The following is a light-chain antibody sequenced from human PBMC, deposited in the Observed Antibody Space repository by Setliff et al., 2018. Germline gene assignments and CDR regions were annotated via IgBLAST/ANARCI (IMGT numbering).Light chain of an antibody. V-gene: IGLV2-14*03. Sequence: QSVLAQPASVSGSPGQSITISCSGTSSDVGSYDLVSWYQQHPGKAHKLIIYAVSDRPSGVSNRFSGSKSGNTASLTISGLQTEDEADYYCNAYTSGSTYVFGTGTKVTVL. J-gene: IGLJ1*01. CDR1: SSDVGSYDL. CDR3: NAYTSGSTYV. CDR2: AVS.